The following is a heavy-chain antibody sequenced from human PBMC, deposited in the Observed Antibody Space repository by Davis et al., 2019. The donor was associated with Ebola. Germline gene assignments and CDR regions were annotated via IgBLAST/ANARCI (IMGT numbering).Heavy chain of an antibody. J-gene: IGHJ4*02. D-gene: IGHD3-22*01. V-gene: IGHV3-30*03. CDR3: ARGFDSSAVFEY. Sequence: GESLKISCETSGFIFRNYVMSWVCQAPGKGLEWVAVISYDGSNKYYADSVKGRFTISRDNSKNTLYLQMNSLRAEDTALYYCARGFDSSAVFEYWGQGTLVTVSS. CDR1: GFIFRNYV. CDR2: ISYDGSNK.